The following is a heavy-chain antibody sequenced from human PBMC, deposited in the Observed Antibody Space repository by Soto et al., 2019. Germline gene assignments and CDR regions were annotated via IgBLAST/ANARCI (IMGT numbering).Heavy chain of an antibody. CDR3: ARDSSLREVAATLPVKYYYGMDV. V-gene: IGHV1-2*04. D-gene: IGHD2-15*01. CDR2: INPNSGGT. J-gene: IGHJ6*02. CDR1: GYTFTGYY. Sequence: ASVKVSCKASGYTFTGYYMHWVRQAPGQGLEWMGWINPNSGGTNYAQKFQGWVTMTRDTSISTAYMELSRLRSDDTAVYYCARDSSLREVAATLPVKYYYGMDVWGQGTTVTVSS.